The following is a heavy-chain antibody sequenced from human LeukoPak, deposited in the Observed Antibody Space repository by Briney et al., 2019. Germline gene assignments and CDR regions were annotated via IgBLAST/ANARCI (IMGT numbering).Heavy chain of an antibody. CDR3: ARVMRTRTYYYGSGSYIIFDY. J-gene: IGHJ4*02. CDR1: GDSSSNTNW. D-gene: IGHD3-10*01. Sequence: SGTLSLTCAVSGDSSSNTNWWSWVRQPPGKGLEWIGEINHSGSTNYNPSLKSRVTISVDTSKNQFSLKLSSVTAADTAVYYCARVMRTRTYYYGSGSYIIFDYWGQGTLVTVSS. CDR2: INHSGST. V-gene: IGHV4-4*02.